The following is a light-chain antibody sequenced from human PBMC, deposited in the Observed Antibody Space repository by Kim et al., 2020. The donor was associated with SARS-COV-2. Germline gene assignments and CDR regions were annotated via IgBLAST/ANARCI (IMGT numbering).Light chain of an antibody. Sequence: DVVMTQSPLSLPVTLGQPASISCRSSQSLVHSDGNTYLNWFQQRPGQSPRRLIYKVSNRDSGVPDRFSGSGSGTDFTLKIRRGEGEDVGVYYCMQGIHWPYTFGQGTKLEI. V-gene: IGKV2-30*02. CDR1: QSLVHSDGNTY. CDR3: MQGIHWPYT. J-gene: IGKJ2*01. CDR2: KVS.